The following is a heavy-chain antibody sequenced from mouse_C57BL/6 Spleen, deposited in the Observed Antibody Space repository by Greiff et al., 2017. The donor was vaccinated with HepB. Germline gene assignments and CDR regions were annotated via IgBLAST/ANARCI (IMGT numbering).Heavy chain of an antibody. V-gene: IGHV1-61*01. D-gene: IGHD1-1*02. Sequence: VQLQQSGAELVRPGSSVKLSCKASGYTFTSYWMDWVKQRPGQGLEWIGNIYPSDSETHYNQKFKDKATLTVDKSSSTAYMHLSSLTSEDSAVDYCARGGSYYFDYWGQGTTLTVSS. CDR2: IYPSDSET. J-gene: IGHJ2*01. CDR1: GYTFTSYW. CDR3: ARGGSYYFDY.